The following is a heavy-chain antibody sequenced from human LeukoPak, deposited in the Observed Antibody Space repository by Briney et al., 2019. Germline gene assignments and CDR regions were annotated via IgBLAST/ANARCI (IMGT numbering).Heavy chain of an antibody. Sequence: SETLSLTCTVSGYSIPNVFYWGWIRQPPGKGLEWIGSFYHTGSTYSNPSLKSRVSLSVDTSKSQFSLNLNSVTAADTAVYYCASSHDYGVTYHHWGQGTLVTVSS. CDR3: ASSHDYGVTYHH. J-gene: IGHJ5*02. CDR1: GYSIPNVFY. CDR2: FYHTGST. D-gene: IGHD4-17*01. V-gene: IGHV4-38-2*02.